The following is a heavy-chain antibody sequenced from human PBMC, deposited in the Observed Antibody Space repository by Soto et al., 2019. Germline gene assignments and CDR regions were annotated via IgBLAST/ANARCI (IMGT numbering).Heavy chain of an antibody. V-gene: IGHV4-30-4*01. CDR1: GASIYNGGYF. Sequence: QVQLQESGPGLVRPSQTLSLTCSVSGASIYNGGYFWSWIRQSPGKGLEWIGHIHNSGSPYNNPSLKSRVTISSDTSMTPFSLALTSVTAAPTAIYYCARLPTTEHVVSWGQGLLFTVSS. CDR3: ARLPTTEHVVS. CDR2: IHNSGSP. D-gene: IGHD1-1*01. J-gene: IGHJ4*02.